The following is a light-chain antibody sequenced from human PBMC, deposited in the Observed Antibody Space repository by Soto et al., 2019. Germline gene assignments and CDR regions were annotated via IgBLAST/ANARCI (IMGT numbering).Light chain of an antibody. J-gene: IGKJ4*01. CDR1: QDIKNY. Sequence: DIQMTQSPSSLSASVGDRVTIPCQARQDIKNYLNWYQQKSGKAPKLLIYDASDLETGVPSRFSGSGSGTDFTFTINSLQPEDIATYYCQQYDNLPLTFGGGTKV. CDR2: DAS. V-gene: IGKV1-33*01. CDR3: QQYDNLPLT.